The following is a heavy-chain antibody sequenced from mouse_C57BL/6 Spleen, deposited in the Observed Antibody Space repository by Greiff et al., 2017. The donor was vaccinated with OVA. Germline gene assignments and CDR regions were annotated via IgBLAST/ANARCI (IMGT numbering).Heavy chain of an antibody. CDR2: IRLKSDNYAT. Sequence: EVKVVESGGGLVQPGGSMKLSCVASGFTFSNYWMNWVRQSPEKGLEWVAQIRLKSDNYATHYAESVKGRFTISRDDAKSSVYLQMNNLRAEDTGIYYCSTGTGWGQGTSVTVSS. V-gene: IGHV6-3*01. CDR1: GFTFSNYW. CDR3: STGTG. J-gene: IGHJ4*01. D-gene: IGHD4-1*01.